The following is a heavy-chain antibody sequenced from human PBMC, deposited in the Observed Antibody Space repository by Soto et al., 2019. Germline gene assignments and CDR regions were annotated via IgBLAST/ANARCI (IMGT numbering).Heavy chain of an antibody. V-gene: IGHV3-11*06. Sequence: GGSLRLSCAASGFTFSDYYMSWIRQAPGKGLEWVSYISSSSSYTNYADSVKGRFTISRDNAKNSLYLQMNSLRAEDTAVYYCARILIHCSGGSCYTYYFDYWGQGTLVTVSS. CDR2: ISSSSSYT. J-gene: IGHJ4*02. CDR1: GFTFSDYY. D-gene: IGHD2-15*01. CDR3: ARILIHCSGGSCYTYYFDY.